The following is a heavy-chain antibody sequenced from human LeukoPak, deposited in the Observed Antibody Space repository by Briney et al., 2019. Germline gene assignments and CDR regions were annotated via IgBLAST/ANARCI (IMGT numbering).Heavy chain of an antibody. CDR3: ARERLGFDP. Sequence: KASETLSLTCTVSGGSISSASYYWSWIRQPAGKGLEWIGRIYTSGSINDNPSFKSRVTISVDTSKNQFSLKLSSVTAADTAVYYCARERLGFDPWGQGTLVTVSS. D-gene: IGHD5-12*01. V-gene: IGHV4-61*02. J-gene: IGHJ5*02. CDR2: IYTSGSI. CDR1: GGSISSASYY.